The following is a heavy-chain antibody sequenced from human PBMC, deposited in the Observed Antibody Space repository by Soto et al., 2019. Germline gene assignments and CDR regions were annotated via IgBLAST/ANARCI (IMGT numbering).Heavy chain of an antibody. V-gene: IGHV4-59*01. CDR3: ARTRDNNINYYYALDV. D-gene: IGHD1-20*01. Sequence: SETLSLTCTVSGGSISGFYWSWIRQPPGKAFEWIGNIYDSGRSSYNPSLKSRVTISVDTSKNQFSLKLSSVTAADTAVYYCARTRDNNINYYYALDVWGPGTTVTVSS. CDR2: IYDSGRS. J-gene: IGHJ6*02. CDR1: GGSISGFY.